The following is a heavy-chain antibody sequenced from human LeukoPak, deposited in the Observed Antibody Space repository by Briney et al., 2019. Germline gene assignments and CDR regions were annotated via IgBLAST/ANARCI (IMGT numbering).Heavy chain of an antibody. J-gene: IGHJ5*02. CDR2: ISGSGGST. Sequence: PGGSLGLSCAASGFTFSSYAMSWVRQAPGKGLEWVSAISGSGGSTYYADSVKGRFTISRDNSKNTLYLQMNSLRAEDTAVYYCATGGYVWGSSLNWFDPWGQGTLVTVSS. CDR3: ATGGYVWGSSLNWFDP. D-gene: IGHD3-16*01. CDR1: GFTFSSYA. V-gene: IGHV3-23*01.